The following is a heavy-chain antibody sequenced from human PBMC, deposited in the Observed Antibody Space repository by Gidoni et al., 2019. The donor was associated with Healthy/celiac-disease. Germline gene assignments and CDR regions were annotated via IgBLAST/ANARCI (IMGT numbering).Heavy chain of an antibody. V-gene: IGHV3-15*01. J-gene: IGHJ3*02. D-gene: IGHD6-13*01. Sequence: EVQLVESGGGLVKPGGSLRLSCAASGFPFSNACMSWVRQAPGKGLEWVGRIKSKTDGGTTDYAAPVKGRFTISRDDSKNTLYLQMNSLKTEDTAVYYCTTEAQQQLWSGDAFDIWGQGTMVTVSS. CDR1: GFPFSNAC. CDR2: IKSKTDGGTT. CDR3: TTEAQQQLWSGDAFDI.